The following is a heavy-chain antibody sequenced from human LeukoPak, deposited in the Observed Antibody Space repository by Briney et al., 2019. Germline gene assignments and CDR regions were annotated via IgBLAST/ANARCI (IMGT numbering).Heavy chain of an antibody. D-gene: IGHD2-2*01. CDR2: ITGSSGTK. J-gene: IGHJ3*02. V-gene: IGHV3-48*01. Sequence: PGGSLRLSCAASGFNFGSYSMNWVRQSPEKGLEWLSFITGSSGTKYYADSVKGRFTISRDNSKNTLYLQMNSLRAEDTAVYYCARVRCSSTSCYLIDAFDIWGQGTMVTVSS. CDR1: GFNFGSYS. CDR3: ARVRCSSTSCYLIDAFDI.